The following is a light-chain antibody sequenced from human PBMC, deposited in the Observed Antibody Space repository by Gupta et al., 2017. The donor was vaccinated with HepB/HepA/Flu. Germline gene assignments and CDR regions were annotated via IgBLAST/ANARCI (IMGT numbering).Light chain of an antibody. CDR3: LQGTQWPWT. V-gene: IGKV2-30*02. CDR1: QSLVHSDGNTY. Sequence: DDVLTQSPPSLPVTLGRPAASSCRSTQSLVHSDGNTYLNWFLQRPGQSPRRLIYQVSNRDSGVPDRFSGSGSGSDFTLKISRVEAEDVGVYYCLQGTQWPWTFGQGTKVEL. CDR2: QVS. J-gene: IGKJ1*01.